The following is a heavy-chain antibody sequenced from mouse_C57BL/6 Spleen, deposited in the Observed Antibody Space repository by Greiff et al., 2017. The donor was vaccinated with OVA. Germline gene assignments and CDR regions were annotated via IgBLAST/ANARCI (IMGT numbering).Heavy chain of an antibody. Sequence: EVKLMESGGGLVKPGGSLKLSCAASGFTFSDYGMHWVRQAPEKGLEWVAYISSGSSTSYYADTVKGRFTISRDNAKNTLFLQMTSLRSEDTAMYYCARTGTAYWGQGTLVTVSA. J-gene: IGHJ3*01. CDR3: ARTGTAY. V-gene: IGHV5-17*01. CDR2: ISSGSSTS. CDR1: GFTFSDYG. D-gene: IGHD4-1*01.